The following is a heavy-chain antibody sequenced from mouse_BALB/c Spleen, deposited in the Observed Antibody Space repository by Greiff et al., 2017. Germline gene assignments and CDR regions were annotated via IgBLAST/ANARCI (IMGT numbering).Heavy chain of an antibody. CDR1: GFTFSSFG. Sequence: EVQRVESGGGLVQPGGSRKLSCAASGFTFSSFGMHWVRQAPEKGLEWVAYISSGSSTIYYADTVKGRFTISRDNPKNTLFLQMTSLRSEDTAMYYCARGRKGFDYWGQGTTLTVSS. V-gene: IGHV5-17*02. CDR3: ARGRKGFDY. CDR2: ISSGSSTI. J-gene: IGHJ2*01.